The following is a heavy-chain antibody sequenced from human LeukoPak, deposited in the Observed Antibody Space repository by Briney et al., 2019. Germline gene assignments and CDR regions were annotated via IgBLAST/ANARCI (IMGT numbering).Heavy chain of an antibody. J-gene: IGHJ4*02. CDR1: GFTFSSYA. CDR2: ISYDGSGQ. Sequence: GGSLRLSCAASGFTFSSYAMHCVRQAPGKGLEWVALISYDGSGQYYPESVKGRFTISRDNSKNTLYLQVNSLRVEDTAVYYCARANRPFHTSGWYKDYWGQGTLVTVSS. CDR3: ARANRPFHTSGWYKDY. D-gene: IGHD6-19*01. V-gene: IGHV3-30-3*01.